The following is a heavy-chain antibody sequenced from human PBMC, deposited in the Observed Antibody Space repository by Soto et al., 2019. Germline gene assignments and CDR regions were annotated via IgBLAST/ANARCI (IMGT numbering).Heavy chain of an antibody. CDR3: AKYRRTEAEGYTLDY. CDR1: GDSISNYY. D-gene: IGHD6-13*01. J-gene: IGHJ4*02. Sequence: SETLSLTCTVSGDSISNYYWSWIRQPPGKRLEWIGYIYYTGSTIYNPSLESRVTMSVDTSKNQFSLKVNSVNAADTAVYYCAKYRRTEAEGYTLDYWGRGTLVTVSS. CDR2: IYYTGST. V-gene: IGHV4-59*01.